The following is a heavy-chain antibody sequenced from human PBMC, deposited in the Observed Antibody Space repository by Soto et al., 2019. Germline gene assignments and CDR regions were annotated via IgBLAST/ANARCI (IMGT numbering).Heavy chain of an antibody. Sequence: QVQLVQSGAEEKKPGASVKVSCKASGYTFTSYAMHWVRQAPGQRLEWMGWINAGNGNTKYSQKFQGRVTITRDTSASTAYMELSSLRSEDTAVYYCARSIVVVTALDYWGPGTLVIVSS. J-gene: IGHJ4*02. V-gene: IGHV1-3*05. CDR1: GYTFTSYA. CDR3: ARSIVVVTALDY. D-gene: IGHD2-21*02. CDR2: INAGNGNT.